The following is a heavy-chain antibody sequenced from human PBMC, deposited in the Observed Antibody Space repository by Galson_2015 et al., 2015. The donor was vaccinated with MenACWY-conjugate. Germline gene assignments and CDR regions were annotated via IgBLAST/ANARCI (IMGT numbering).Heavy chain of an antibody. Sequence: ETLSLTCTVSGGSISSSSYYWGWVRQSPGKGLEWIGTIYYSGATYYSPSLKRRVTISADMYSNHFSLKLSSVTAADTAVYYCARLHSGTYSLPLDYWGQGTLVTVSS. CDR3: ARLHSGTYSLPLDY. CDR2: IYYSGAT. J-gene: IGHJ4*02. V-gene: IGHV4-39*07. CDR1: GGSISSSSYY. D-gene: IGHD1-26*01.